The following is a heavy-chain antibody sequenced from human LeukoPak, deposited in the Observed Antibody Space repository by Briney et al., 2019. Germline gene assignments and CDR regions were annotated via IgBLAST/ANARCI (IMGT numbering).Heavy chain of an antibody. Sequence: KPSETLSLTCAVSGGSISSYYWSWIRQPPGKGLEWIGYIYYSGSTNYNPSLKSRVTISVDTSKNQFSLKLSSVTAADTAVYYCARGRYSEIDYWGQGTLVTVSS. CDR2: IYYSGST. V-gene: IGHV4-59*01. J-gene: IGHJ4*02. CDR3: ARGRYSEIDY. D-gene: IGHD1-1*01. CDR1: GGSISSYY.